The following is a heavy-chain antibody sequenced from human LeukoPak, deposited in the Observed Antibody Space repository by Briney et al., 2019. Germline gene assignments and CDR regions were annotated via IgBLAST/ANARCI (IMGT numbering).Heavy chain of an antibody. CDR2: INHSGST. J-gene: IGHJ4*02. D-gene: IGHD2-15*01. CDR3: ARVSGTAPKDFDY. CDR1: GGSFSGYY. V-gene: IGHV4-34*01. Sequence: SETLSLTCAVYGGSFSGYYWSWIRQPPGKGLEWIGEINHSGSTNYNPSLKSRVTISVDTSKNQFSLKLSSVTAADTAVYYYARVSGTAPKDFDYWGQGTLVTVSS.